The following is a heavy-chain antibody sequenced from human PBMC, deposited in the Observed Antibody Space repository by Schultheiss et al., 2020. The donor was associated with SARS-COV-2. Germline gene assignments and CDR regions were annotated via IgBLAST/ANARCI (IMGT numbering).Heavy chain of an antibody. CDR1: GFTFSSYA. V-gene: IGHV3-30*01. J-gene: IGHJ4*02. D-gene: IGHD5-18*01. CDR2: ISYDGSNK. Sequence: GGSLRLSCAASGFTFSSYAMHWVRQAPGKGLEWVAVISYDGSNKYYADSVKGRFTISRDNSKNTLYLQMNSLRAEDTALYYCARSRRDTAMVPSPFDYWGQGTLVTVSS. CDR3: ARSRRDTAMVPSPFDY.